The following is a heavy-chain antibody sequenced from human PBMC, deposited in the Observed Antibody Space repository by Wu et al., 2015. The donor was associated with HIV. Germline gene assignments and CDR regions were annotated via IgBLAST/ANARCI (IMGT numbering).Heavy chain of an antibody. Sequence: QVQLVQSGAEVKKPGSSVKVSCKASGDTFSSYAISWVRQAPGQGLEWMGGIIPIFGTANYAQKFQGRVTITADESTSTAYMELSSLRSEDTAVYYCAREEQLVATNWFDPWGQGTLGHRLL. CDR1: GDTFSSYA. CDR2: IIPIFGTA. CDR3: AREEQLVATNWFDP. D-gene: IGHD6-6*01. V-gene: IGHV1-69*12. J-gene: IGHJ5*02.